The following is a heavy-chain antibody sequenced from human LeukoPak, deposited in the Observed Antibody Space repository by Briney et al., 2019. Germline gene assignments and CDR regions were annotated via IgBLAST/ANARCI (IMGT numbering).Heavy chain of an antibody. D-gene: IGHD6-13*01. J-gene: IGHJ5*02. CDR3: GGAAAGTVGWFDP. CDR1: GGSISSSYYY. V-gene: IGHV4-39*01. Sequence: SETLSLTCIVSGGSISSSYYYWGWIRQPPGKGLEWIATISYSGSTYYNPSPKSRVTISVDTSKNQFSLKLSSVTAADTAVYYCGGAAAGTVGWFDPWGQGTLVTVSS. CDR2: ISYSGST.